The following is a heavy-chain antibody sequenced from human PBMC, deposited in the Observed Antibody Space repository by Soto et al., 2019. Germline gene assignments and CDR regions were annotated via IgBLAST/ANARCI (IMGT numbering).Heavy chain of an antibody. CDR3: ARQGGNKFDY. V-gene: IGHV4-39*01. CDR1: GDSVISDHYY. J-gene: IGHJ4*02. D-gene: IGHD3-16*01. CDR2: MHYTGET. Sequence: QLQLQESGPGLLEPSETLTLTCSVSGDSVISDHYYWAWIRQPPGKGLEWIGNMHYTGETYQNPSLRSRVTIFVDTSENQVSLKLTSVTAADTAMYYCARQGGNKFDYWGQGTLVTVSS.